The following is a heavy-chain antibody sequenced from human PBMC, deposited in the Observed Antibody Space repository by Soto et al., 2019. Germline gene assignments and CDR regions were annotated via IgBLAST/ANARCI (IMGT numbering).Heavy chain of an antibody. CDR3: VQTTGWPGFDF. CDR2: IYGDGTT. D-gene: IGHD6-19*01. V-gene: IGHV3-53*01. Sequence: EVQLVESGGGLIQPGGSLSLACAASGFAVSSKYMTWVRQAPGKGLEWVSVIYGDGTTYYADSVKGRFTISRDTSKNTLYLQMNSLRAEDTAVYYCVQTTGWPGFDFWGQGTLVTVSS. J-gene: IGHJ4*02. CDR1: GFAVSSKY.